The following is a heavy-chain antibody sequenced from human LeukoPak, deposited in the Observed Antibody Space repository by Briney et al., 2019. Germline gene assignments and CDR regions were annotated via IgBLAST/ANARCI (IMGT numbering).Heavy chain of an antibody. CDR1: GGSISSSSYY. CDR3: ARVRGASMVRGVIELNWFDP. V-gene: IGHV4-39*07. J-gene: IGHJ5*02. D-gene: IGHD3-10*01. Sequence: PSETLSLTCTVSGGSISSSSYYWGWIRQPPGKGLEWIGSIYYSGSTYYNPSLKSRVTISVDTSKNQFSLKLSSVTAADTAVYYCARVRGASMVRGVIELNWFDPWGQGTLVTVSS. CDR2: IYYSGST.